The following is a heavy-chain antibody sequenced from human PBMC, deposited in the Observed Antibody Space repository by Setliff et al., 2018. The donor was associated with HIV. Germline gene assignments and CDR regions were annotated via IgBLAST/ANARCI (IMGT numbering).Heavy chain of an antibody. V-gene: IGHV3-21*01. CDR3: ARILSSRGISEAYYYAMDV. Sequence: GGSLRLSCAASGFNFSSHTMNWIRQAPGKGLEWVSSISSTGTYIYYADSMKGRFTISRDNAKNSLYLQMNSLRADDTAVYYCARILSSRGISEAYYYAMDVWGQGTTVTVSS. D-gene: IGHD3-10*01. CDR1: GFNFSSHT. J-gene: IGHJ6*02. CDR2: ISSTGTYI.